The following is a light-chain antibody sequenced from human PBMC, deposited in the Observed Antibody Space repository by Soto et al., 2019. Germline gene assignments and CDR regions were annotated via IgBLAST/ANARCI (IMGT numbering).Light chain of an antibody. V-gene: IGKV3-20*01. CDR3: QQYKSSVT. J-gene: IGKJ1*01. CDR1: QSVDTTF. Sequence: EIVLTQSPGSLSLSPGQRATLSCRASQSVDTTFFAWYQKKPGQAPRLLIYGASKRATGIPDRFSGSGSGTDFTLIISRLEPEDFAVYYCQQYKSSVTFGQGTKVEMK. CDR2: GAS.